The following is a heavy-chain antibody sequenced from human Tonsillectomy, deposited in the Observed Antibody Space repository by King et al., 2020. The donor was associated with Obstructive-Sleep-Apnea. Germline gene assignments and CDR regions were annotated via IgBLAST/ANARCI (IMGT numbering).Heavy chain of an antibody. Sequence: VQLVESGGGLVQPGGSLRLSCATSGFTFSSYWMYWVRQAPEKGLMWVSRINSDGSSTTYADSVRGRFTISRDNGKNTLYLQMNSLRAEDTAVYYCATVGADGSWHWYFDLWGRGTQVTVSS. V-gene: IGHV3-74*01. CDR1: GFTFSSYW. J-gene: IGHJ2*01. CDR3: ATVGADGSWHWYFDL. D-gene: IGHD3-10*01. CDR2: INSDGSST.